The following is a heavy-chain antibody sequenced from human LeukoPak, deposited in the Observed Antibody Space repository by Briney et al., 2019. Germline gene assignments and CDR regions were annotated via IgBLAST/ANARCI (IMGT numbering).Heavy chain of an antibody. D-gene: IGHD6-19*01. J-gene: IGHJ4*02. CDR1: GFTFSSYA. CDR2: ISGSGGST. CDR3: AKGGRWSGIAVAGTY. Sequence: GGSLRLSCAASGFTFSSYAISWVRQAPGKGLEWVSAISGSGGSTYYADSVKGRFTISRDNSKNTLYLQMNSLRAEDTAVYYCAKGGRWSGIAVAGTYWGQGTLVTVSS. V-gene: IGHV3-23*01.